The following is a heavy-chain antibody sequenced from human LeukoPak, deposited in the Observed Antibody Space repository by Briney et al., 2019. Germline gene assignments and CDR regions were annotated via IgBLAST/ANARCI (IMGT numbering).Heavy chain of an antibody. D-gene: IGHD2-2*01. CDR2: IYYTGST. V-gene: IGHV4-39*01. J-gene: IGHJ4*02. CDR1: GGSISSSSYC. Sequence: SETLSLTCTVSGGSISSSSYCWGWIRQPPGKGLEWIGSIYYTGSTYYNPSLKSRVTISVDTSKNQFSLKLSSVTAADTAVYYCARRCSSSNCFYYWGQGTLVTVSS. CDR3: ARRCSSSNCFYY.